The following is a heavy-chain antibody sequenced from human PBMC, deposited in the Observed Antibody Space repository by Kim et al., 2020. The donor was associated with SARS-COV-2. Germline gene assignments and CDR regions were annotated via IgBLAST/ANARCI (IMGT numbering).Heavy chain of an antibody. D-gene: IGHD6-19*01. Sequence: ASVKVSCKASGYTFTSYDINWVRQATGQGLEWMGWMNPNSGNTGYAQKFQGRVTMTRNTSISTAYMELSSLRSEDTAVYYCARALRPAKSYSSGWYGLGYWGQGTLVTVSS. CDR1: GYTFTSYD. V-gene: IGHV1-8*01. CDR2: MNPNSGNT. J-gene: IGHJ4*02. CDR3: ARALRPAKSYSSGWYGLGY.